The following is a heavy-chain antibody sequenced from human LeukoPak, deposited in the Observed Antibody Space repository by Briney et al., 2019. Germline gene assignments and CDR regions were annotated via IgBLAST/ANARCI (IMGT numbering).Heavy chain of an antibody. CDR3: ARNVGWYTYDT. CDR2: IHGSGFT. V-gene: IGHV4-59*12. Sequence: SETLSLTCSVSGDSLNSNYWSWIRQPPGKGLEWIGYIHGSGFTHYDPSLRSRVTISEDTSKNQFYLDLTSLTAADTALYYCARNVGWYTYDTWGQGILVIVSS. D-gene: IGHD6-19*01. CDR1: GDSLNSNY. J-gene: IGHJ5*02.